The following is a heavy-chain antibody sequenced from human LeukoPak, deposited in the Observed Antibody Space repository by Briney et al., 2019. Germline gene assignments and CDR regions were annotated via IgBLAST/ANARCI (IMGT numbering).Heavy chain of an antibody. D-gene: IGHD3-10*01. CDR2: ISPEGSGT. V-gene: IGHV3-74*01. Sequence: PGGSLRLSCAASGFSVSGYWMHWVRQAPGKGLVWVSRISPEGSGTTYADSVKGRFTISRDNAKNTLYLQMNSLRAEDTAVYYCASIWFGVPSDYWGQGTLVTVSS. J-gene: IGHJ4*02. CDR1: GFSVSGYW. CDR3: ASIWFGVPSDY.